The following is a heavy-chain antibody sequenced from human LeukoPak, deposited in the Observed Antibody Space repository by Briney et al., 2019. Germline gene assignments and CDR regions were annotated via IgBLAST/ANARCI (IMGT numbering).Heavy chain of an antibody. CDR2: ISYDGSNE. CDR3: TKDRSGSYYTPGDY. V-gene: IGHV3-30-3*01. D-gene: IGHD3-10*01. J-gene: IGHJ4*02. Sequence: PGGSLRLSCAASGFTFSRYAMHWVRPAAGKGLEWVAVISYDGSNEYYADSVKGRFTISRDNSKNTLYLQMNSLRAEDTAVYYCTKDRSGSYYTPGDYWGQGTLVTVSS. CDR1: GFTFSRYA.